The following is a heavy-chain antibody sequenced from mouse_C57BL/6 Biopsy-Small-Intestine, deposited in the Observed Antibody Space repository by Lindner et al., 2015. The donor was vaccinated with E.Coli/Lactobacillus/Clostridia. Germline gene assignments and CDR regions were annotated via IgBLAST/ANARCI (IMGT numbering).Heavy chain of an antibody. CDR1: GYAFSPSW. CDR2: IYPGDEDT. D-gene: IGHD2-5*01. Sequence: VQLQESGPELVKPGASVKISCKASGYAFSPSWMNWVRQRPEKGLEWIGRIYPGDEDTNYNEKFKGKATLTADKSLSIAYMQFSSLTSEDSAVYFCARAYYSTWHFDVWGTGTTVTVSS. J-gene: IGHJ1*03. V-gene: IGHV1-82*01. CDR3: ARAYYSTWHFDV.